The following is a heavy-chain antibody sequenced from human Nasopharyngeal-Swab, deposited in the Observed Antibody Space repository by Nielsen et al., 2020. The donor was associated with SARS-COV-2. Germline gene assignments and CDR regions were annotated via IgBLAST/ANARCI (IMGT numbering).Heavy chain of an antibody. Sequence: GESLKISCAGSGFTFSNYWMHWVRQAPGKGLVWVSRTNSDGSSTDYAAFVKGRFTISRDNAKNSLYLQMNSLRAEDTAVYYCARGGSGYLSPSDYWGQGTLVTVSS. CDR3: ARGGSGYLSPSDY. V-gene: IGHV3-74*01. CDR2: TNSDGSST. D-gene: IGHD3-22*01. CDR1: GFTFSNYW. J-gene: IGHJ4*02.